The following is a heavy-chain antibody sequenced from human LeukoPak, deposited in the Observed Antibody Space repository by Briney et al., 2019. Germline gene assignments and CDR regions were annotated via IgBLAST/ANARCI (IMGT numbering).Heavy chain of an antibody. J-gene: IGHJ4*02. Sequence: PSETLSLTCAVYGGSFSGYYWSWIRQPPGKGLEWIGEINHSGSTNYNPSPKSRVTISVDTSKNQFSLKLSPVTAADTAVYYCARETYYYDSSGYYFYYFDYWGQGTLVTVSS. V-gene: IGHV4-34*01. CDR3: ARETYYYDSSGYYFYYFDY. CDR1: GGSFSGYY. D-gene: IGHD3-22*01. CDR2: INHSGST.